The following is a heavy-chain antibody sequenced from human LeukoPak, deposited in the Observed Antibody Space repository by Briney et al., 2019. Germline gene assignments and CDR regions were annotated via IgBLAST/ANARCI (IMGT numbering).Heavy chain of an antibody. CDR3: AKDEAELYYYDSSGSNGAFDI. CDR1: GFTFSSYG. Sequence: PGRSLRLSCAAPGFTFSSYGMHWVRQAPGKGLEWVAVISYDGSNKYYADSVKGRFTISRDNSKNTLYLQMNSLRAEDTAVYYCAKDEAELYYYDSSGSNGAFDIWGQGTMVTVSS. D-gene: IGHD3-22*01. V-gene: IGHV3-30*18. J-gene: IGHJ3*02. CDR2: ISYDGSNK.